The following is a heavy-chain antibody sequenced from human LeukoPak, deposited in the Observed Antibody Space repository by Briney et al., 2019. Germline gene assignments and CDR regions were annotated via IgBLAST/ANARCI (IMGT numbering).Heavy chain of an antibody. Sequence: SSETLSLTCTVSGGSISWYYWSWIRQPAGKGLEWIGRIYTSGSTNYNPSLESRVTMSVDTSKNQFSLKLSSVTAADTAVYYCAREGTSGTHLNWFDPWGQGTLVTVSS. CDR1: GGSISWYY. V-gene: IGHV4-4*07. D-gene: IGHD1-1*01. CDR3: AREGTSGTHLNWFDP. CDR2: IYTSGST. J-gene: IGHJ5*02.